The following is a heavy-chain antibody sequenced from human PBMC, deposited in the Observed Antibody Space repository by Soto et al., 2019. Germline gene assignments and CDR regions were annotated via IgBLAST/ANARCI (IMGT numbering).Heavy chain of an antibody. J-gene: IGHJ4*02. V-gene: IGHV4-28*01. CDR1: GYSISSSNW. Sequence: SETLSLTCAVSGYSISSSNWWGWIRQPPGKGLEWIGYIYYSGTTSYNPSLKSRVTISVDTSKNQFSLNLTSVTAADTAVYYCARLGGYYQAFDQWGQGSLVTVSS. D-gene: IGHD3-22*01. CDR3: ARLGGYYQAFDQ. CDR2: IYYSGTT.